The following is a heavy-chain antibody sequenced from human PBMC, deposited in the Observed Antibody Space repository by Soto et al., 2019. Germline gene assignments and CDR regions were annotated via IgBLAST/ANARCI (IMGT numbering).Heavy chain of an antibody. Sequence: SETLSLTCTVSGDSISSGGYYWSWIRQHPGKGLEWIGYIYYSGSTYYNPSLKSRVTISVDTSKNQFSLEGSSVTAADTAVYYCARGGDYYFDYWGQGTLVTVSS. V-gene: IGHV4-31*03. CDR1: GDSISSGGYY. D-gene: IGHD2-21*02. CDR3: ARGGDYYFDY. CDR2: IYYSGST. J-gene: IGHJ4*02.